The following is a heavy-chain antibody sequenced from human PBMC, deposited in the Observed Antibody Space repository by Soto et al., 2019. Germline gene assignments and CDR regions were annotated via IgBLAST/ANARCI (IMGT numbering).Heavy chain of an antibody. CDR3: AKDSSGLGAAFDY. D-gene: IGHD6-19*01. Sequence: SLRLSCAASGFTFSSYAMSWVRQAPGKGLEWVSAISGSGGSTYYADSVKGRFTISIDNSKNTLYLQMNSLRAEDTAVYHCAKDSSGLGAAFDYWGQGTLVTVSS. CDR2: ISGSGGST. V-gene: IGHV3-23*01. J-gene: IGHJ4*02. CDR1: GFTFSSYA.